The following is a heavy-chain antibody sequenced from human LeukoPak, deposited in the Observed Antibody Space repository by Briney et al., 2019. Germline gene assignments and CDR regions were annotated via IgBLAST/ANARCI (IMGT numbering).Heavy chain of an antibody. V-gene: IGHV1-2*02. J-gene: IGHJ3*02. CDR3: ARDGLPYCGGDCYRTGGAFDI. Sequence: ASVKVSSKASGYTFTGYYMHWVRQAPGQGLEWMGWINPNSGGTNYAQKFQGRVTMTRDTSISTAYMELSRLRSDDTAVYYCARDGLPYCGGDCYRTGGAFDIWGQGTMVTVSS. CDR1: GYTFTGYY. D-gene: IGHD2-21*01. CDR2: INPNSGGT.